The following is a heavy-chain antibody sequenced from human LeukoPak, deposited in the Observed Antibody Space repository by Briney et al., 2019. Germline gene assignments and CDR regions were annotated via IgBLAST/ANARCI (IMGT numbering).Heavy chain of an antibody. V-gene: IGHV3-72*01. J-gene: IGHJ4*02. D-gene: IGHD2/OR15-2a*01. CDR1: GFTFSDHY. Sequence: GGSLRLSCAASGFTFSDHYMDWFRQAPGKGLEWVGRIRNKANSYTTEYAASVRGRFTLSRDGSRNLLYLQMNSLKTEDTAVYYCARAGVIPRYFDYWGQGTLVTVSS. CDR3: ARAGVIPRYFDY. CDR2: IRNKANSYTT.